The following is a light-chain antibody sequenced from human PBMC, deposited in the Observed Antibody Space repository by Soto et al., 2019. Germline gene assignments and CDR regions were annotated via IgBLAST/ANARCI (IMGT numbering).Light chain of an antibody. CDR3: QQSYSTPKIT. CDR1: QSISSH. J-gene: IGKJ5*01. V-gene: IGKV1-39*01. Sequence: DILITQSPSFLSASVGDRVTITCRASQSISSHLNWYQQKPVKAPKLLIYAASSLQSGVPSRFSGSGSGTDLTLTISSLQPEDFATYYCQQSYSTPKITFGQGTRLEIK. CDR2: AAS.